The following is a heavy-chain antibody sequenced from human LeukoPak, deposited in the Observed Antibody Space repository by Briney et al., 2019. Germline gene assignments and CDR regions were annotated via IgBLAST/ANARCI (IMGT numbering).Heavy chain of an antibody. Sequence: GTSSLTSTMSAGSIFTGYWISWWRHQPPKGRVWRGGYNSYDSYTNYSPSFQGHVTISADKAISTAYLQWSSLKASDTAMYYCARQTLEGYCSSTSCARRAMDVWGKGTTVTVSS. CDR2: YNSYDSYT. J-gene: IGHJ6*04. CDR1: GSIFTGYW. CDR3: ARQTLEGYCSSTSCARRAMDV. V-gene: IGHV5-10-1*01. D-gene: IGHD2-2*01.